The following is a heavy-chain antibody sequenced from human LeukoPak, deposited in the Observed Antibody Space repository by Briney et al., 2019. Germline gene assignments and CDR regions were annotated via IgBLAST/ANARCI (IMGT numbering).Heavy chain of an antibody. Sequence: ASVKVSCKASGYTLSSYGVNWVRQAPGQGLEWRGWISIYDGNTNYAQILQGRVTMTTDTSTSTVYMELRSLRSDDTAVYYCASNPRGDSWTFDYWGQGTLVTVSS. CDR3: ASNPRGDSWTFDY. CDR1: GYTLSSYG. V-gene: IGHV1-18*04. CDR2: ISIYDGNT. D-gene: IGHD2-21*02. J-gene: IGHJ4*02.